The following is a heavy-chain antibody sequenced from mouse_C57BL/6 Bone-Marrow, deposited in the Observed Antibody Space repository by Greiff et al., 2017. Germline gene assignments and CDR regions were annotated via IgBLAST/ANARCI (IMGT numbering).Heavy chain of an antibody. J-gene: IGHJ1*03. CDR1: GFTFSSYG. D-gene: IGHD1-1*01. CDR2: ISSGGSYT. CDR3: ARGLLLRYFDV. V-gene: IGHV5-6*01. Sequence: EVKVVESGGDLVKPGGSLKLSCAASGFTFSSYGMSWVRQTPDKRLEWVATISSGGSYTYYPDSVKGRFTISRDNAKNTLYLQMSSLKSEDTAMYYCARGLLLRYFDVWGTGTTVTVSS.